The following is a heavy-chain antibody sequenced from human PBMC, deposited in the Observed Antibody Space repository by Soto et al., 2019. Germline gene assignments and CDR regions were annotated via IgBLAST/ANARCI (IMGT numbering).Heavy chain of an antibody. D-gene: IGHD2-2*01. Sequence: SETLSLTCTVSGGSISSGGYYWSWIRQHPGKGLEWIGYIYYSGSTYYNPSLKSRVTISVDTSKNQFSLKLSSVTAADTAVYYCARGRRVPGHYSYYMDVWGKGTTVTVSS. V-gene: IGHV4-31*03. J-gene: IGHJ6*03. CDR2: IYYSGST. CDR3: ARGRRVPGHYSYYMDV. CDR1: GGSISSGGYY.